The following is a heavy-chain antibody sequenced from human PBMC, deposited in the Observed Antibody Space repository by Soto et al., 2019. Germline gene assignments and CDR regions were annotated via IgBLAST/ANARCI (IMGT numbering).Heavy chain of an antibody. V-gene: IGHV1-3*01. D-gene: IGHD6-6*01. CDR1: GYTFTSYY. J-gene: IGHJ3*02. CDR3: ARKQFGLDAFDI. Sequence: ASVKVSCKASGYTFTSYYMHWVRQAPGQRLEWMGRINASNGNTRYSQKFQGRVTITRDTSASTAYMELSSLRSEDTAVYYCARKQFGLDAFDIWGQGTMVTVSS. CDR2: INASNGNT.